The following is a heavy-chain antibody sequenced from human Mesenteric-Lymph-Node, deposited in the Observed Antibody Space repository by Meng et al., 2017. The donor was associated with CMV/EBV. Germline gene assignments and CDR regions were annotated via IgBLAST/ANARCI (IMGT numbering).Heavy chain of an antibody. V-gene: IGHV3-23*01. CDR3: AKGYPWIQPPSDGMDV. J-gene: IGHJ6*02. D-gene: IGHD5-18*01. CDR2: ISSGSGYT. CDR1: GFTFSRSW. Sequence: GGSLRLSCAASGFTFSRSWMNWVRQAPGKGLEWVSGISSGSGYTYYADSVKGRFTISRDNSKNTLYLQMNSLRAEDTAVYYCAKGYPWIQPPSDGMDVWGQGTTVTVSS.